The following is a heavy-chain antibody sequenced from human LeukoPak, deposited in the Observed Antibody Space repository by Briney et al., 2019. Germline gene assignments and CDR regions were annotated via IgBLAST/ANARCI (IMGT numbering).Heavy chain of an antibody. D-gene: IGHD2-2*01. CDR2: IYYSGST. CDR3: ARDRPGGSSLDY. CDR1: GGSISSYY. Sequence: SETLSLTCTVSGGSISSYYWSWIRQPPGKGLEWIGYIYYSGSTNYNPSLKSRFTISVDTSKNQFSLNLSSVTAADTAVYYCARDRPGGSSLDYWGQGTLVTVSS. J-gene: IGHJ4*02. V-gene: IGHV4-59*01.